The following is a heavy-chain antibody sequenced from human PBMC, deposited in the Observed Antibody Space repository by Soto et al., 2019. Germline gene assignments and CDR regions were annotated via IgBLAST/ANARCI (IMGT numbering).Heavy chain of an antibody. CDR1: GFTVSSTY. J-gene: IGHJ4*02. V-gene: IGHV3-53*01. CDR2: IYSGGST. Sequence: HPGGSLRLSCAASGFTVSSTYMSWVRQAPGKGLEWISIIYSGGSTFYADSVKGRFTISKDKTKITLYLQRNSVGAEDTAVYYCAGGVPITPGTFDYRGQGTLVTVSS. CDR3: AGGVPITPGTFDY. D-gene: IGHD5-12*01.